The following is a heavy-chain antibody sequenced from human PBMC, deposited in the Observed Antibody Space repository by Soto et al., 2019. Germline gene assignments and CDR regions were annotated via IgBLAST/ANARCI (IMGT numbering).Heavy chain of an antibody. V-gene: IGHV3-23*01. Sequence: GGSLRLSCAASGFTFNNYAMSWVRQAPGKGLEWVSGISASGSRTFYADSVKGRFTVSRDFSKNTLSLQMDSLRAEDTAVYFCGKDPNGDYVVGFEVWGHGTLVTVSS. CDR3: GKDPNGDYVVGFEV. D-gene: IGHD4-17*01. J-gene: IGHJ3*01. CDR2: ISASGSRT. CDR1: GFTFNNYA.